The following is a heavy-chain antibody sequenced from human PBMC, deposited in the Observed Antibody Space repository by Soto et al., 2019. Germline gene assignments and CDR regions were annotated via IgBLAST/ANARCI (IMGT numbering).Heavy chain of an antibody. CDR1: GGTFSIYA. CDR2: IIPMFGTA. D-gene: IGHD5-18*01. J-gene: IGHJ4*02. V-gene: IGHV1-69*12. Sequence: QVQLVQSGAEVKKPESSVKVSCKAPGGTFSIYAISWVRQAPGQGLEWMGGIIPMFGTANYAQRFQDRVTITADESTNTVYMELSSLRSEDTAVYFCASGIQLWLRRINNGYSGWGQGTLVTVSS. CDR3: ASGIQLWLRRINNGYSG.